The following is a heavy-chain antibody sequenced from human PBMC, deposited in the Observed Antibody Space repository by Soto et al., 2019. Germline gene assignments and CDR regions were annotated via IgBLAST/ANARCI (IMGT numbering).Heavy chain of an antibody. J-gene: IGHJ4*02. Sequence: SETLSLTCTVSGGSISSGGYYWSWIRQHPGKGLEWIGYIYYSGSTYYNPSLKSRVTISVDTSKNQFSLKLSSVTAADTAVYYCAREGYYDSSGYYPISYYFDYWGQGTLVTVSP. V-gene: IGHV4-31*03. D-gene: IGHD3-22*01. CDR1: GGSISSGGYY. CDR2: IYYSGST. CDR3: AREGYYDSSGYYPISYYFDY.